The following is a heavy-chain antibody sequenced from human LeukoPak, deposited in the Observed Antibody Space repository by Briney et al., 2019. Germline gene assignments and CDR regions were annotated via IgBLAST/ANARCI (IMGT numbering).Heavy chain of an antibody. V-gene: IGHV3-13*01. J-gene: IGHJ5*02. D-gene: IGHD2-8*01. CDR3: ARVPTNSWYNWFDP. CDR1: GFAFSIYD. Sequence: GGSLRLSCAASGFAFSIYDMHWVRHPTGKGLEWVSAIGTTDNTYYIDSVKGRFTISRENAKNSLYLQMNSLRAEDTAIYYCARVPTNSWYNWFDPWGQGTLVTVSS. CDR2: IGTTDNT.